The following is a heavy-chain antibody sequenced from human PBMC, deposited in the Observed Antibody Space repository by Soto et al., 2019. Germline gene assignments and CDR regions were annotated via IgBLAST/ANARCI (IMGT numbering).Heavy chain of an antibody. J-gene: IGHJ4*02. CDR2: ISYDGSDT. CDR1: GFTFSTYA. D-gene: IGHD6-13*01. CDR3: ARDVASSSWYYFAS. Sequence: QVDLVESGGGVVQPGGSLRLSCVASGFTFSTYAMHWVRQTPGKGLECVASISYDGSDTYYADPVKGRFTISRDNSKNTLHLQMNSLTPDDTALYYCARDVASSSWYYFASWGQGTLVTVSS. V-gene: IGHV3-30*04.